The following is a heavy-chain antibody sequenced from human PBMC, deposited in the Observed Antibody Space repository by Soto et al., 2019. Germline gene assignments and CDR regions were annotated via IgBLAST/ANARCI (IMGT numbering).Heavy chain of an antibody. CDR3: ARERPIYGEHHTAAFDY. Sequence: QVQLVESGGGVVQPGRSLRLSCAASGFTFSSYAMHWVRQAPGKGLEWVAVISYDGSNKYYADSVKGRFTISRDNSKNTLYLQMNSLRAEDTAVYYCARERPIYGEHHTAAFDYWGQGTLVTVSS. J-gene: IGHJ4*02. CDR1: GFTFSSYA. CDR2: ISYDGSNK. D-gene: IGHD4-17*01. V-gene: IGHV3-30-3*01.